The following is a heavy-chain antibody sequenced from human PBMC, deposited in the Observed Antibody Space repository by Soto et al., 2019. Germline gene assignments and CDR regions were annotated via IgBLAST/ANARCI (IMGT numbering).Heavy chain of an antibody. CDR2: ISAYNGNT. CDR1: GYTFTSYG. D-gene: IGHD3-22*01. Sequence: GVSVKVSCKACGYTFTSYGISWVRQAPGQGLEGMGWISAYNGNTNYAQKLQGRVTMTTDTSTSTAYMELRSLRSDDTAVYYCAGGYYDSSGYYSFDIWGQGTMVTVSS. CDR3: AGGYYDSSGYYSFDI. J-gene: IGHJ3*02. V-gene: IGHV1-18*01.